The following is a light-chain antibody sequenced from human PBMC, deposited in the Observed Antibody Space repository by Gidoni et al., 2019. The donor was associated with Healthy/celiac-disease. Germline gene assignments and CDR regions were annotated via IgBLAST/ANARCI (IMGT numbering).Light chain of an antibody. CDR2: GAS. V-gene: IGKV3-15*01. CDR1: QSVSSN. J-gene: IGKJ1*01. Sequence: EIVLTQSTATLSVSPGERATLSCRASQSVSSNLSGYQQKPGQAPRLLSYGASTRATGIPARFSGSGSGTEFTLTISSLQSEDFAVYYCQQYNNWPPVWTFGQGTKVEIK. CDR3: QQYNNWPPVWT.